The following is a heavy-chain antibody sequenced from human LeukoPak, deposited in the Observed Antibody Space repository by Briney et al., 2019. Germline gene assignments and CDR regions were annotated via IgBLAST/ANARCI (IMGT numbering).Heavy chain of an antibody. CDR3: ARGGEVYCGGDRYHDY. Sequence: PSETLSLTCTVSGGSISSYYWSWIRQPPGKGLEWIGYIYYSGSTNYNPSLKSRVTISVDTSKNQFSLKLSSVTAADTAVYYCARGGEVYCGGDRYHDYWGQGTLVTVSS. CDR2: IYYSGST. J-gene: IGHJ4*02. CDR1: GGSISSYY. V-gene: IGHV4-59*01. D-gene: IGHD2-21*01.